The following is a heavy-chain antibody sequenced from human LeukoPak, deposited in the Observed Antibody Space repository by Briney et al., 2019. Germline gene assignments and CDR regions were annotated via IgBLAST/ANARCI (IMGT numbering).Heavy chain of an antibody. CDR2: IYYSGST. Sequence: SETLSLTCTVSGGSISSYYWSWIRQPPGKGLEWIGYIYYSGSTNYNPSLKSRVTISVDTSKNQFSLKLSSVTAADTAVYYCARVPLVGLGAIIDYWGQGTLVTVSS. J-gene: IGHJ4*02. CDR1: GGSISSYY. V-gene: IGHV4-59*01. D-gene: IGHD3/OR15-3a*01. CDR3: ARVPLVGLGAIIDY.